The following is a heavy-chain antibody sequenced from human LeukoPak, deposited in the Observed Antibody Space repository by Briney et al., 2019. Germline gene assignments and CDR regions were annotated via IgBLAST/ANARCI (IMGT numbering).Heavy chain of an antibody. CDR3: ARWHSHGRYFDY. CDR1: GGSISGYY. J-gene: IGHJ4*02. D-gene: IGHD2-21*01. Sequence: SETLSLTCTVSGGSISGYYWNWIRQPPGQGLEWIGYTSDSGGHTDYKPSLKSRVAISVDTSKNQFSLKLTFATAAATAVYYCARWHSHGRYFDYWGQGALVTVSS. V-gene: IGHV4-59*01. CDR2: TSDSGGHT.